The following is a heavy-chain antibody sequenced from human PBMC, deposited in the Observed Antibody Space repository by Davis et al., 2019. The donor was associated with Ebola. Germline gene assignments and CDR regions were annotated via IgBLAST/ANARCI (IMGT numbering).Heavy chain of an antibody. CDR2: INHSGST. CDR3: ASMAQLLRFDY. J-gene: IGHJ4*03. V-gene: IGHV4-34*01. D-gene: IGHD6-13*01. CDR1: GGSFSGYY. Sequence: MPSETLSLTCAVYGGSFSGYYWSWIRQPPGKGLEWIGEINHSGSTNYNPSLKSRVTISVDTSKNQFSLKLSSVTAADTAVYYCASMAQLLRFDYWGQGTTVTVSS.